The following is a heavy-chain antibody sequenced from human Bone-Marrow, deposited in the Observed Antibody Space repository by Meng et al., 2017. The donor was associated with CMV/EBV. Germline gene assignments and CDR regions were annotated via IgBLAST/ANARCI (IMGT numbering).Heavy chain of an antibody. CDR1: GFTFSSYW. Sequence: GESLKISCAASGFTFSSYWMHWVRQAPGKGLVWVSSISSSSSYIYYADSVKGRFTISRDNAKNSLYLQMNSLRAEDTAVYYCARGSSCSSTSCYPNYYYYYGMDVWGQGTTVTVSS. D-gene: IGHD2-2*01. CDR3: ARGSSCSSTSCYPNYYYYYGMDV. V-gene: IGHV3-21*01. J-gene: IGHJ6*02. CDR2: ISSSSSYI.